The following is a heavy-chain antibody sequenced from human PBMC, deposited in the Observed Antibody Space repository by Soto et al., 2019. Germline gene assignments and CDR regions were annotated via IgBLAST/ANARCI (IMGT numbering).Heavy chain of an antibody. CDR3: AKAFSPADRQQLVPVFVYYYGMDV. J-gene: IGHJ6*02. CDR1: GFTFSSYA. V-gene: IGHV3-23*01. Sequence: GGSLRLSCAASGFTFSSYAMSWVRQAPGKGLEWVSAISGSGGSTYYADSVKGRFTISRDNSKNTLYLQMNSLRAEDTAVYYCAKAFSPADRQQLVPVFVYYYGMDVWGQGTTVTVSS. D-gene: IGHD6-13*01. CDR2: ISGSGGST.